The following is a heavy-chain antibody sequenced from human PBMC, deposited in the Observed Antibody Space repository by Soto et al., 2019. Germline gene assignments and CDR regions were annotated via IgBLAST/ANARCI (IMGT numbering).Heavy chain of an antibody. J-gene: IGHJ4*02. Sequence: QVQRVESGGGVVQPGRSLRLSCAASGFTFSSYAMHWVRQAPGKGLEWVAVISYDGSNKYYADSVKGRFTISRDNSKNPPSLYLPSLRAQLTAVYYCTRDCSSSSLCNFDYWGQGTLVTVSS. D-gene: IGHD6-6*01. CDR3: TRDCSSSSLCNFDY. CDR1: GFTFSSYA. V-gene: IGHV3-30-3*01. CDR2: ISYDGSNK.